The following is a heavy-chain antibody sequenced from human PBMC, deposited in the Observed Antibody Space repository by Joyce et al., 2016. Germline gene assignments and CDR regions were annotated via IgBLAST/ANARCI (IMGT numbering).Heavy chain of an antibody. V-gene: IGHV4-61*01. CDR1: GASFSDTSCY. J-gene: IGHJ6*02. CDR2: IDNSETT. D-gene: IGHD3-10*01. CDR3: ATSLPSRVGGFQFFGLDV. Sequence: HLQESGPGLVKPSDTLSLTCTISGASFSDTSCYWSWIRQPPGQGLEWLGLIDNSETTHYYPSRDGRLSISAGAAKKQFSLRLTSVTAADTAVYYCATSLPSRVGGFQFFGLDVWGQGTTVIVS.